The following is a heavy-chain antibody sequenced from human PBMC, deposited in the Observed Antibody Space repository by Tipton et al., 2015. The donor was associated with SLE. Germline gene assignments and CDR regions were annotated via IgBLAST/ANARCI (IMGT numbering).Heavy chain of an antibody. D-gene: IGHD7-27*01. V-gene: IGHV4-38-2*02. CDR1: QYSISSGFY. J-gene: IGHJ5*01. CDR2: IYHSGDT. Sequence: TLSLTCTVSQYSISSGFYWGWIRQPPGKGLQWIGKIYHSGDTFYNPSLKSRVTMSVDTSKNQFSLNLRSVTATDTAVYYCARGAYDWGSYFVDSWGQGTLVSVSS. CDR3: ARGAYDWGSYFVDS.